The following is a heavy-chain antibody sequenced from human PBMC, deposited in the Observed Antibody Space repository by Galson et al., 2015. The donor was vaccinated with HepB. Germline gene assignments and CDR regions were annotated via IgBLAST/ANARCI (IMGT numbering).Heavy chain of an antibody. Sequence: SVKVSCKASGGTFSSYAISWVRQAPGQGLEWMGGIIPIFGTANYAQKFQGRVTITADESTSTAYMELSSLRSEDTAVYYCARAGLYSYGYGYSSGWYNWFDPWGQGTLVTVSS. J-gene: IGHJ5*02. V-gene: IGHV1-69*13. CDR2: IIPIFGTA. CDR3: ARAGLYSYGYGYSSGWYNWFDP. D-gene: IGHD6-19*01. CDR1: GGTFSSYA.